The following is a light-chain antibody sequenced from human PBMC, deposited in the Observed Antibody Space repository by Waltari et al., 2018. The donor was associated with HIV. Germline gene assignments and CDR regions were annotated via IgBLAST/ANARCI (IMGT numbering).Light chain of an antibody. CDR2: SAS. V-gene: IGKV6-21*01. CDR3: HQSSSLPHT. Sequence: EIVLTQSPEFQSATPKEKVNITCRASQSIGTGLHWYQQKPNQSPKLLIKSASQSFSGVPSRFSGSGSGTDFTLTINSLEAEDAATYYCHQSSSLPHTFGQGTRLEIK. J-gene: IGKJ5*01. CDR1: QSIGTG.